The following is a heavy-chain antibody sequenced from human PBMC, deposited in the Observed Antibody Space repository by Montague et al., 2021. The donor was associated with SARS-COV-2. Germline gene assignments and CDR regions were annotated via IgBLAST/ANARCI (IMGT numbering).Heavy chain of an antibody. V-gene: IGHV6-1*01. CDR2: TFYRSQWHT. J-gene: IGHJ1*01. D-gene: IGHD4-17*01. CDR1: GDSVSSDTAA. Sequence: CPISGDSVSSDTAAWHWIRQSPSRGLEWLGRTFYRSQWHTDSAAXVRSRISFSGDISKNQFSLHLNSVTPEDTAIYYCARDGDYGGTWYSFLQNWGQGTLVIVSS. CDR3: ARDGDYGGTWYSFLQN.